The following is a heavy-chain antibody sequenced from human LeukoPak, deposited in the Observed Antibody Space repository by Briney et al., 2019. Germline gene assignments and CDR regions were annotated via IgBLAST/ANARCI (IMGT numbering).Heavy chain of an antibody. J-gene: IGHJ4*02. V-gene: IGHV3-48*01. CDR1: GFTFSSYS. CDR2: ISSSSSTI. D-gene: IGHD3-22*01. CDR3: ARHYDSSGYRD. Sequence: GGSLSLSCAASGFTFSSYSMNWVRQAPGKGLEWVSYISSSSSTIYYADSVKGRFTISRDNAKNSLYLQMNSLRAEDTAVYYCARHYDSSGYRDWGQGTLVTVSS.